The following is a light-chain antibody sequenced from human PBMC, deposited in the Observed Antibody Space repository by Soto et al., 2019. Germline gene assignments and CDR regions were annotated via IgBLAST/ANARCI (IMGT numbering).Light chain of an antibody. Sequence: QSVLTQPPSASGTPGQRVTISCSGSSSNIGSNLVNWYQQLPGRAPKLLMYSDNQRPSGVPDRFSGSKSGTSASLAISGLQSEDEAHYYCAAWDDRMDGSVLFGGRTKLTVL. CDR1: SSNIGSNL. V-gene: IGLV1-44*01. J-gene: IGLJ2*01. CDR3: AAWDDRMDGSVL. CDR2: SDN.